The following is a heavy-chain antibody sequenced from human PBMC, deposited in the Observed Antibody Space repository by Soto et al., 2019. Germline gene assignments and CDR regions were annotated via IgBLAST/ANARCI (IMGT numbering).Heavy chain of an antibody. V-gene: IGHV3-21*01. Sequence: EVQLVESGGGLVKPGGSLRLSCAASGFTFSSYSMNWVRQAPGKGLEWVSSISSSSSYIYYADSVKGRFTISRDNAKNSLYLQMNSLRAEDTAVYYCARDSVKRSSWYYDSYYYYYMDVWGKGTTVTVSS. CDR3: ARDSVKRSSWYYDSYYYYYMDV. CDR2: ISSSSSYI. CDR1: GFTFSSYS. D-gene: IGHD6-13*01. J-gene: IGHJ6*03.